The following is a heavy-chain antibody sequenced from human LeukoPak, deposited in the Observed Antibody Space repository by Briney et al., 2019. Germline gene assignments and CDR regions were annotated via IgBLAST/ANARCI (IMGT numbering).Heavy chain of an antibody. Sequence: SETLSLTCTVSGGSISSYYWSWIRQPPGKGLEWIGSIYHSGSTYYNPSLKSRVTISVDTSKNQFSLKLSSVTAADTAVYYCARVPIAATPSGYYYYYMDVWGKGTTVTVSS. V-gene: IGHV4-38-2*02. CDR1: GGSISSYY. D-gene: IGHD6-6*01. CDR2: IYHSGST. J-gene: IGHJ6*03. CDR3: ARVPIAATPSGYYYYYMDV.